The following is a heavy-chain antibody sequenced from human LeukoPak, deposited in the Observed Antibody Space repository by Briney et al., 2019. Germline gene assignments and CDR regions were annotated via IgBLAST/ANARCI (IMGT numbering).Heavy chain of an antibody. D-gene: IGHD5-18*01. V-gene: IGHV1-69*05. CDR1: GGTFSSYA. J-gene: IGHJ4*02. CDR2: IIPIFGTA. Sequence: ASVKVSCKASGGTFSSYAISWVRQAPGQGLEWMGRIIPIFGTANYAQKFQGRATITTDESTSTAYMELSSLRSEDTAVYYCATRSKTAMVSLGYWGQGTLVTVSS. CDR3: ATRSKTAMVSLGY.